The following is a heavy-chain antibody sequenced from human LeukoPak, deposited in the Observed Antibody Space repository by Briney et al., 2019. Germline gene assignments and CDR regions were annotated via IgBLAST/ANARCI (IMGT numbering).Heavy chain of an antibody. CDR3: AREKKPGIAAAGSNWFDP. CDR1: GGSISSYY. D-gene: IGHD6-13*01. J-gene: IGHJ5*02. V-gene: IGHV4-4*07. Sequence: SETLSLTCTVSGGSISSYYWSWIRQPAGKGLEWIGRIYTSGSTNYNPSLKSRVTMSVDTSKNQFSLKLSSVTAADTAVYYCAREKKPGIAAAGSNWFDPWGQGTLVTVSS. CDR2: IYTSGST.